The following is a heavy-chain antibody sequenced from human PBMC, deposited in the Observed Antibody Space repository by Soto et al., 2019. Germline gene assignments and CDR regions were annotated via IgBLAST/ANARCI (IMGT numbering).Heavy chain of an antibody. CDR2: ILSKAGNYAS. CDR1: GFIFSGSA. Sequence: EVQLVESGGGLVQPGGSLKLSCAASGFIFSGSAVHWVRQASGKGLEWVGRILSKAGNYASAYPASMKGRFTISRDDSEYTAFLQMNGLKTEDTAVYYCIRGGSPYYYDYWGRGTLVAVSS. CDR3: IRGGSPYYYDY. J-gene: IGHJ4*02. V-gene: IGHV3-73*01.